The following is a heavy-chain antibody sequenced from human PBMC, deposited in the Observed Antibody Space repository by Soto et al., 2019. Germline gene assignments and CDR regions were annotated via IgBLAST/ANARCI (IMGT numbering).Heavy chain of an antibody. J-gene: IGHJ6*02. V-gene: IGHV3-21*01. CDR3: AREYTAWPLAYGLDV. CDR1: GVTFSTYS. D-gene: IGHD2-2*02. CDR2: ISSRSDI. Sequence: KPGGSLRLSCVGAGVTFSTYSINWVRQAPGKGLEWVSSISSRSDIYYADSVKGRFTISRDNAKNSVSLQMNSLRAEDTAVYYCAREYTAWPLAYGLDVWGQGTTVTVSS.